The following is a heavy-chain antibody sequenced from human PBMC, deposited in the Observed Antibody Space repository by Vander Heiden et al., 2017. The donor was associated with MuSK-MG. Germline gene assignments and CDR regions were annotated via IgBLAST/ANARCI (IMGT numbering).Heavy chain of an antibody. CDR3: TRGDSGSYQYPFDY. CDR2: ISWSSNNI. V-gene: IGHV3-9*01. D-gene: IGHD1-26*01. Sequence: EVQLVESGGGLVQPGRSLRLSCAASGFTFDDYAMHWVRQAPGKGLEWVSGISWSSNNIGYADSVKGRFTISRDNAKNSLYLQMNSLRVEDTALYYCTRGDSGSYQYPFDYWGQGTLVTVSS. J-gene: IGHJ4*02. CDR1: GFTFDDYA.